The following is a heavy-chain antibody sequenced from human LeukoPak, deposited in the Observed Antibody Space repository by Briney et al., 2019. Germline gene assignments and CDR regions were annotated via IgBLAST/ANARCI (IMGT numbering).Heavy chain of an antibody. CDR1: GFTFSSYA. V-gene: IGHV3-30*04. CDR3: ARGPSGLADFDY. Sequence: PGGSLRLSCAASGFTFSSYAMRWVRQAPGKGPEWVAVISYDGSNKYYADSVKGRFTISRDNSKNTLYLQMNSLRAEDTAVYYCARGPSGLADFDYWGQGTLVTVSS. CDR2: ISYDGSNK. J-gene: IGHJ4*02.